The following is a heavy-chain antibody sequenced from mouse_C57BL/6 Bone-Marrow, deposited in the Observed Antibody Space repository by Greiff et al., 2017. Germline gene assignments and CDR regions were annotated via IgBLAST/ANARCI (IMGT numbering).Heavy chain of an antibody. V-gene: IGHV1-19*01. Sequence: EVQLQQSGPVLVKPGASVKMSCKASGYTFTDYYMNWVKQSHGKSLEWIGVINPYNGGTSYNQKFKGKATLTVDKSSSTAYMELNSLTSEDSAVYYCARRLRGRRRLSWFAYWGQGTLVTVSA. CDR1: GYTFTDYY. CDR2: INPYNGGT. J-gene: IGHJ3*01. CDR3: ARRLRGRRRLSWFAY. D-gene: IGHD2-12*01.